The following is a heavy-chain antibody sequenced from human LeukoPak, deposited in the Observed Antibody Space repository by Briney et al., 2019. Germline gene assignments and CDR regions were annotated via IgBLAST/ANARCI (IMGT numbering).Heavy chain of an antibody. CDR3: ARDGETAMVRVAYYYYGMDV. V-gene: IGHV3-7*03. CDR2: KKQGRNEN. D-gene: IGHD5-18*01. CDR1: GFPYCCFL. J-gene: IGHJ6*04. Sequence: GGPVSLLCCAWGFPYCCFLMLCLRQAPGRGGVGVANKKQGRNENYYVDSVKARFTSSEDKAKNSLYLQMNSLRAEDTAAYYCARDGETAMVRVAYYYYGMDVWGKGTTVTVSS.